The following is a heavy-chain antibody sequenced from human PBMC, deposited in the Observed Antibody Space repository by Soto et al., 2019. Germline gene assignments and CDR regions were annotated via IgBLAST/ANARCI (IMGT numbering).Heavy chain of an antibody. Sequence: SGGSLRLSCTASGFTFGDYAMSWFRQAPGRGLEWVGFIRSKAYGGTTEYAASVKGRFTISRDDSKSIAYLQMNSLKTEDTAVYYCAMAKTTLYNWFDPWGQGTLVTVSS. CDR2: IRSKAYGGTT. J-gene: IGHJ5*02. D-gene: IGHD1-7*01. V-gene: IGHV3-49*03. CDR1: GFTFGDYA. CDR3: AMAKTTLYNWFDP.